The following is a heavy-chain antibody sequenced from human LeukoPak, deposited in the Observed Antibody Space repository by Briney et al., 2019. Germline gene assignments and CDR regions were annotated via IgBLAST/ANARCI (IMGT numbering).Heavy chain of an antibody. CDR1: GYTFTSYD. D-gene: IGHD2-2*01. V-gene: IGHV1-8*01. CDR3: ARGQRSVVVPAAMFIAKKYWFDP. Sequence: ASVKVSCKASGYTFTSYDSNWVRQATGQGLEWMGWMNPNSGNTGYVQKFQGRVTMTWQSSISTAYMELSSLGSEDTAVYYCARGQRSVVVPAAMFIAKKYWFDPWGQGTLVTVSS. CDR2: MNPNSGNT. J-gene: IGHJ5*02.